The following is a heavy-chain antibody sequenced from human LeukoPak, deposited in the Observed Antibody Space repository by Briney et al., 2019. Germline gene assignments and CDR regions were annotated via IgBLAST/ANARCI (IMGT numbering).Heavy chain of an antibody. D-gene: IGHD2-2*02. J-gene: IGHJ4*02. CDR3: ARPLYGRSTFDY. CDR2: INPNSGGT. V-gene: IGHV1-2*02. Sequence: GASVKVSCKASGYTFTGYYMHWVRQARGQGLEWMGWINPNSGGTNYAQKFQGRVTMTRDTSISTAYMELSRLRSDDTAVYYCARPLYGRSTFDYWGQGTLVTVSS. CDR1: GYTFTGYY.